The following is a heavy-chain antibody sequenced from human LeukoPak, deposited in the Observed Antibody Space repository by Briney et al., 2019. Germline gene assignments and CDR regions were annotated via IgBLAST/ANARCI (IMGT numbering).Heavy chain of an antibody. D-gene: IGHD3-22*01. J-gene: IGHJ4*02. Sequence: SETLSLTCTVSGGSISGYYWSWIRQPAGKGLEWIGKINHSGSTNYNPSLKSRVTILVDTSKNQFSLKLSSVTAADTAVYYCAREAGYYYDSSGYYPFDYWGQGTLVTVSS. CDR1: GGSISGYY. CDR3: AREAGYYYDSSGYYPFDY. CDR2: INHSGST. V-gene: IGHV4-34*01.